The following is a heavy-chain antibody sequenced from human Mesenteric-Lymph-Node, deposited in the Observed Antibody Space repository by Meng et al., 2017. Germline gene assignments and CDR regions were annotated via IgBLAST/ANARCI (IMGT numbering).Heavy chain of an antibody. V-gene: IGHV6-1*01. J-gene: IGHJ4*02. CDR1: GDSVSSNSAA. Sequence: QVRLQPAGPGPVKPSQTLSLTWAISGDSVSSNSAAWNWIRQSPSRGLEWLGRTYYRSKYYNDYALSVKSRITINPDTSKNQFSLQLNSVTPEDTAIYYCARDWGDVRGGFDFWGQGTLVTVSS. CDR2: TYYRSKYYN. D-gene: IGHD3-10*02. CDR3: ARDWGDVRGGFDF.